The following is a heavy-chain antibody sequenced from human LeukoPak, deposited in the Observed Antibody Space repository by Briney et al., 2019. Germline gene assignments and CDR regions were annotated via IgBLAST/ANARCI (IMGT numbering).Heavy chain of an antibody. CDR1: GFSFDDYA. Sequence: GGSLRLSCAASGFSFDDYAMHWVRQAPGKGLEWASGISWNSGNIGYADSVKGRFTISRDNAKNSLYLQMNSLRVEDTALYYCAKMAALDFAAAGWFDPWGQGTLVTVSS. CDR3: AKMAALDFAAAGWFDP. V-gene: IGHV3-9*01. CDR2: ISWNSGNI. D-gene: IGHD6-13*01. J-gene: IGHJ5*02.